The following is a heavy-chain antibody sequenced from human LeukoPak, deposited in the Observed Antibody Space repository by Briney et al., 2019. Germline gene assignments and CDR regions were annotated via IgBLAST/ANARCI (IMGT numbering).Heavy chain of an antibody. J-gene: IGHJ4*02. CDR3: AREGPGFGGVPDY. D-gene: IGHD3-16*01. V-gene: IGHV1-69*05. CDR1: GGTFSSYA. Sequence: SVKVSCKASGGTFSSYAISWVRQAPGQGLEWMGRIIPIFGTANYAQKFQGRVTITTDESTSTAYTELSSLRSEDTAVYYCAREGPGFGGVPDYWGQGTLVTVSS. CDR2: IIPIFGTA.